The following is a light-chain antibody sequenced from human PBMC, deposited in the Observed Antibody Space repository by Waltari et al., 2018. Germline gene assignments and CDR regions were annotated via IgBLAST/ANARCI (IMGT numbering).Light chain of an antibody. J-gene: IGLJ2*01. CDR3: SSYTTTSTLLVV. Sequence: QSALTQPASVSGSPGQSITISCTGTRSDIGRYNYVSWYQHHPDKAPKLMIFDVNNRPSGVSDRFSGSKSSNTASLTISGLQAEDEADYYCSSYTTTSTLLVVFGGGTKLTVL. CDR1: RSDIGRYNY. V-gene: IGLV2-14*03. CDR2: DVN.